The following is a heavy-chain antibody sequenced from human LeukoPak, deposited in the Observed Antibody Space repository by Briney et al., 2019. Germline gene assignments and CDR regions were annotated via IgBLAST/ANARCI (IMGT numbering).Heavy chain of an antibody. J-gene: IGHJ4*02. CDR3: TGGVLVPSVYFDY. D-gene: IGHD3-16*01. Sequence: GGSLRLSCTASGFTFGDYAMSWVRQAPGKGLEWVGFIRSKAYGGTTEYAASVKGRFTISRDDSKSIAYLQMNSLKTEDTAVYYCTGGVLVPSVYFDYWGQGTLVTVSS. CDR1: GFTFGDYA. V-gene: IGHV3-49*04. CDR2: IRSKAYGGTT.